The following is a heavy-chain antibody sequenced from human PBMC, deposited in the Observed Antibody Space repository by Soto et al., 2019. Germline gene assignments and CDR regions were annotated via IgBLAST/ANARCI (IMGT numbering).Heavy chain of an antibody. D-gene: IGHD2-15*01. CDR2: ISAYNGNT. Sequence: SVKVSCKASGYTFTSYGISWVRQAPGQGLEWMGWISAYNGNTNYAQKLQGRVTMTTDTSTSTAYMELRSLRSDDTAVYYCARDLERYCSGGSCFACYWGQGTLVTVSS. CDR3: ARDLERYCSGGSCFACY. CDR1: GYTFTSYG. J-gene: IGHJ4*02. V-gene: IGHV1-18*01.